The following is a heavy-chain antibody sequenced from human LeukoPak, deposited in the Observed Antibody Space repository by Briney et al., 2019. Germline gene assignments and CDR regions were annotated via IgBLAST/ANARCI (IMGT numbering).Heavy chain of an antibody. Sequence: GGSLRLSCAASGFTFSSYAMSWVRQAPGKGLEWVSAISGSGGGTYYADSVKGRFTISRGNSMNTLYLQMNSLRAEDTAVYYCASTAVGAITADHWGQGALVTVSS. CDR3: ASTAVGAITADH. CDR1: GFTFSSYA. CDR2: ISGSGGGT. D-gene: IGHD1-26*01. J-gene: IGHJ4*02. V-gene: IGHV3-23*01.